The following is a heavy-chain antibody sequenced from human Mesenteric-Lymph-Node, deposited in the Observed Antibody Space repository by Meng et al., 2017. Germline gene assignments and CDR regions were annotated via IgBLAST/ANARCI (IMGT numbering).Heavy chain of an antibody. Sequence: QVQLVQSGADVKKPGASVRVSCKTSGYIFTAFDIHWFRQAPGQGLEWLGRITPHTGGINFGQKFQGRIIMTRDTSTRTAYMEFSRLRSDDTAVYYCARAYRCNWAVDFWGQGSLVTVSS. CDR3: ARAYRCNWAVDF. J-gene: IGHJ4*02. D-gene: IGHD7-27*01. CDR2: ITPHTGGI. CDR1: GYIFTAFD. V-gene: IGHV1-2*06.